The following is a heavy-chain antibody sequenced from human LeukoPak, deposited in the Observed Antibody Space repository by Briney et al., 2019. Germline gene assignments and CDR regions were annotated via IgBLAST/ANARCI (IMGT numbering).Heavy chain of an antibody. Sequence: GGSLRLSCAASGFAFSTYEMNWVRQAPGKGLEWVSYISTSGSTIHYADSVKGRFTFSRDNAKDSVYLQMDSLRAEDTAVYYCAKIPSGSYYRYYFDYWGQGTLVTVSS. CDR1: GFAFSTYE. V-gene: IGHV3-48*03. D-gene: IGHD1-26*01. CDR2: ISTSGSTI. J-gene: IGHJ4*02. CDR3: AKIPSGSYYRYYFDY.